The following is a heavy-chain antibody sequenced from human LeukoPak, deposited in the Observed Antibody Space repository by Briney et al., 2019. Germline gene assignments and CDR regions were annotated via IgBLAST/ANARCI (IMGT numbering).Heavy chain of an antibody. D-gene: IGHD2-2*01. CDR2: INWNGGST. Sequence: GGSLRLSCAASGFTFSRHWMTWVRQAPGKGLEWVSGINWNGGSTGYADSVKGRFTISRDNAKNSLYLQMNSLRAEDTALYYCARDPLGCSSTSCSHFDYWGQGTLVTVSS. J-gene: IGHJ4*02. CDR1: GFTFSRHW. V-gene: IGHV3-20*04. CDR3: ARDPLGCSSTSCSHFDY.